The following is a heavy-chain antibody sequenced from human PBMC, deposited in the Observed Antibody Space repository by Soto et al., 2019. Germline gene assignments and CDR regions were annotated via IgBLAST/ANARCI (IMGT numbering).Heavy chain of an antibody. V-gene: IGHV2-5*01. J-gene: IGHJ1*01. CDR3: AHPTSGYYFPYFHP. CDR2: IYWNEDK. D-gene: IGHD3-22*01. Sequence: QITLKESGPTLAKPTQTLTLTCTFSGFSISTSGVSVGWFRQPPGKALEWLALIYWNEDKRYTPSLKSRLTLPRDPSKDHGVLSLTDMAPADTATFFCAHPTSGYYFPYFHPWGKGPLVTVSS. CDR1: GFSISTSGVS.